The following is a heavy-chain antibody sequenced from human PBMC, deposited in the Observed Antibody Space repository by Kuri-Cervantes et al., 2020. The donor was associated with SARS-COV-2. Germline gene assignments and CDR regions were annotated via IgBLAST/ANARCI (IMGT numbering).Heavy chain of an antibody. CDR1: GFTFSSYS. Sequence: GESLKISCAASGFTFSSYSMNWVRQAPGKALEWVSSISGSGSYIYYADSVKGRFTISKDNAKNSLYLQMNSLRAEDTAVYYCATIKTHDAFDIWGQGTMVTVSS. V-gene: IGHV3-21*01. CDR2: ISGSGSYI. CDR3: ATIKTHDAFDI. D-gene: IGHD1-7*01. J-gene: IGHJ3*02.